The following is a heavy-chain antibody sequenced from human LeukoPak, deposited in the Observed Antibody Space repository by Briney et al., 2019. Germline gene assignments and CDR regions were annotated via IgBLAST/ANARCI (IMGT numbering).Heavy chain of an antibody. V-gene: IGHV5-51*01. J-gene: IGHJ3*02. CDR3: ARPSYSSSWYAFDI. CDR1: GSIFTTYW. CDR2: IYPGDSDT. Sequence: GESLNISCKGAGSIFTTYWSCWRRQMPGKGLEWMGIIYPGDSDTRYSPSFQGQVTISADKSISTAYLQWSSLKASDTAMYYCARPSYSSSWYAFDIWGQGTMVTVSS. D-gene: IGHD6-13*01.